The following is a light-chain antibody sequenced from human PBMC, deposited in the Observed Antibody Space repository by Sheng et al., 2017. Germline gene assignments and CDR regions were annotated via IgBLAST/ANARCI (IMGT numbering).Light chain of an antibody. CDR1: QSISSY. CDR3: QQTYTMFPIT. J-gene: IGKJ3*01. V-gene: IGKV1-39*01. Sequence: IQMTQSPSSLSASVGDRVTITCRASQSISSYLNWYQQKPGKAPKLLIYAASSLQSGVPSRFSGSGSATDFTLTISSLQPDDFATYYCQQTYTMFPITFGPGPKW. CDR2: AAS.